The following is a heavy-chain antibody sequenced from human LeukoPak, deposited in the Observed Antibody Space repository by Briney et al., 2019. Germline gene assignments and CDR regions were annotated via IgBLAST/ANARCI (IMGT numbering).Heavy chain of an antibody. Sequence: PGGSLRLSCAASGFIFSSYWMAWVRQAPGKGLEWVANIKEDGSDKNYVDSLKGRLTVSRDNSKNTLYLQMNSLRAEDTAVYYCTKDLTGSYTVDYWGQGTLVTVSS. CDR3: TKDLTGSYTVDY. D-gene: IGHD1-26*01. V-gene: IGHV3-7*01. CDR2: IKEDGSDK. J-gene: IGHJ4*02. CDR1: GFIFSSYW.